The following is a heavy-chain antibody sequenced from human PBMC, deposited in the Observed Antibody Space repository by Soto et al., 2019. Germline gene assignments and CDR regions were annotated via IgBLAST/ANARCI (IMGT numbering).Heavy chain of an antibody. CDR1: GYTFTNYG. J-gene: IGHJ4*02. CDR3: APHTLDTGMPSGY. Sequence: QVQLVQSGAEVREPGASVKVSCKASGYTFTNYGVSWVRQAPGQGLEWMGWIGGYKGNTNYAQKLQGRGTLTPDTSTSTAYMELRSLRSDDTAVYYCAPHTLDTGMPSGYWGQGTLVTVSS. D-gene: IGHD5-18*01. V-gene: IGHV1-18*01. CDR2: IGGYKGNT.